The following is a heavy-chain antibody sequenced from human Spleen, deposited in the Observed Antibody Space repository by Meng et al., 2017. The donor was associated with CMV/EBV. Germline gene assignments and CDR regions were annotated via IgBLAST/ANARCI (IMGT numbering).Heavy chain of an antibody. CDR2: IYYSGST. V-gene: IGHV4-31*03. CDR3: ARGPSPSWARYFDY. Sequence: SETLSLTCTVSGGSISSGGYYWSWIRQHPGKGLEWIGYIYYSGSTYYNPSLKSRVTISVDTSKNQFSLKLSSVTAADTAVYYCARGPSPSWARYFDYWGQGTLVTVSS. CDR1: GGSISSGGYY. D-gene: IGHD3-16*01. J-gene: IGHJ4*02.